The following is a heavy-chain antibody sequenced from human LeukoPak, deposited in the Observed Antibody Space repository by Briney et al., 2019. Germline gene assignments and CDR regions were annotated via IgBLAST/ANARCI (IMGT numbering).Heavy chain of an antibody. D-gene: IGHD2-2*01. CDR2: NYHSGST. Sequence: SETLSLTCAVSGYSISSGYYWGWIRQPPGKGLEWIGSNYHSGSTYYNPSLKRRVTISVDTSKNQFSLKLSSVTAADTAVYYCARGRGPAACGYWGQGTLVTVAS. CDR3: ARGRGPAACGY. CDR1: GYSISSGYY. J-gene: IGHJ4*02. V-gene: IGHV4-38-2*01.